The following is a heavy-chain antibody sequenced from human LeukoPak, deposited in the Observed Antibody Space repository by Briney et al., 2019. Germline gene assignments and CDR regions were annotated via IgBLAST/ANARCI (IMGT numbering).Heavy chain of an antibody. Sequence: PSETLSLTCAVYGGSFSGYYWSWIRQPPGKGLEWIGEINHSGSTNYNPSLKSRVTLSVDTSKNQFSLKLSSVTAADTDVYYCARGRRQWLTQTAFDIWGQGTMVTVSS. CDR1: GGSFSGYY. J-gene: IGHJ3*02. CDR2: INHSGST. D-gene: IGHD6-19*01. CDR3: ARGRRQWLTQTAFDI. V-gene: IGHV4-34*01.